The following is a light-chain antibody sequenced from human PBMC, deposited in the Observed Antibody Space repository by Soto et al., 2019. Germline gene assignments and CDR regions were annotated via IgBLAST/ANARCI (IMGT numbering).Light chain of an antibody. V-gene: IGLV2-14*01. J-gene: IGLJ1*01. CDR3: SSYTSSSTLV. CDR1: SSDVGGYNY. CDR2: EVS. Sequence: QSVLTQPASVSGSPGQSITISCTGTSSDVGGYNYVSWYQQHPGKAPKLMIYEVSNRPSGVSNRFSGSKSGNTASLTISGLHAEDEADYYCSSYTSSSTLVFGTGTNVTVL.